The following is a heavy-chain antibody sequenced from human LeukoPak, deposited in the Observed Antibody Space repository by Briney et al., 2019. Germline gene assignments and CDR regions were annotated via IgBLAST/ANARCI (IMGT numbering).Heavy chain of an antibody. CDR3: ARDFSLWFDY. J-gene: IGHJ4*02. D-gene: IGHD3-10*01. CDR2: TNANSGGT. Sequence: ASVKVSCKASGYRFTGYYLHWVRQAPGQGLEWMGRTNANSGGTDYAEKFQGRVTMTRDTSIGTAYMEVSRLIYDDTAVYYCARDFSLWFDYWGQGTLVTVSS. V-gene: IGHV1-2*06. CDR1: GYRFTGYY.